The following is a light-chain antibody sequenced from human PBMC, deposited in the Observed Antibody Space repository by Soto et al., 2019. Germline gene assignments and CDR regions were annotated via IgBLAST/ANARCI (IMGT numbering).Light chain of an antibody. V-gene: IGKV3-20*01. CDR3: QQYGTSPRT. J-gene: IGKJ1*01. CDR2: GAS. CDR1: QSIFSNY. Sequence: EVMLAQSPGTLSLSPGERATLSCRASQSIFSNYLAWYQQKSGQAPRLLIYGASNRATGIPDRFSGSGSGTDFTLTISRLEPEDFAVYYCQQYGTSPRTFGQGPKGEFK.